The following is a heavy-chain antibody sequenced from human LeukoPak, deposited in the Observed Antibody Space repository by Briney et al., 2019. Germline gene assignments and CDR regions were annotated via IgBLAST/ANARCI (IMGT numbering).Heavy chain of an antibody. J-gene: IGHJ6*03. CDR2: INPNSGGT. CDR1: GYTFTGYY. V-gene: IGHV1-2*02. CDR3: ARVAGQQHYYYMDV. D-gene: IGHD6-13*01. Sequence: ASVKVSCKASGYTFTGYYMHWVRQAPGQGLEWMGWINPNSGGTNYAQKFQGRVTMTRDTSISTAYMELSRLRSDDTAVYYCARVAGQQHYYYMDVWGKGTTVTISS.